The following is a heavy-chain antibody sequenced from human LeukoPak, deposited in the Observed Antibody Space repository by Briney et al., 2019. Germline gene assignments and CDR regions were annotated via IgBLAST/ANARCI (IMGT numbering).Heavy chain of an antibody. D-gene: IGHD3-22*01. J-gene: IGHJ3*02. CDR3: ARQAGLPFNYYDSSGYYDAFDI. Sequence: GGSLRLSCAASGFTFSSYWMSWVRQAPGKGLEWVANIKQDGSEKYYVDSVKGRFTISRDNAKNSLYLQMNSLRAEDTAVYYCARQAGLPFNYYDSSGYYDAFDIWGQGTMVTVSS. V-gene: IGHV3-7*01. CDR2: IKQDGSEK. CDR1: GFTFSSYW.